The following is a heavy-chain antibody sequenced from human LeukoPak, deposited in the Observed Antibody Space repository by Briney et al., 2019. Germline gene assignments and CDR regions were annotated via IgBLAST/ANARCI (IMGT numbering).Heavy chain of an antibody. D-gene: IGHD3-10*01. CDR3: ARDGGGSGSQYNWFDP. CDR1: GYTFTGYY. CDR2: INPNSGGT. V-gene: IGHV1-2*02. Sequence: ASVQVSRKASGYTFTGYYRHWVGQAPGRGLDWMGWINPNSGGTNYAQKFQGSVNMTRHTSISTGYMELSRLRSDDTAGYYCARDGGGSGSQYNWFDPWGQGTLVSVSS. J-gene: IGHJ5*02.